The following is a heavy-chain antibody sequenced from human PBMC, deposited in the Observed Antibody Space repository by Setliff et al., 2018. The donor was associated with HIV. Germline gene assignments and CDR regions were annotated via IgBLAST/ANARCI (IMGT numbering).Heavy chain of an antibody. CDR3: ARESMLRGLRHAVEI. D-gene: IGHD3-10*01. Sequence: TLSLTCTVSGGSVNSGGYYWTWVRQHTGKGRQWIGYIYYIGSANYNPSLKSRVTISLDTSTNHFSLNLSSVTAADTAVYYCARESMLRGLRHAVEIWGQGTMVTVS. J-gene: IGHJ3*02. CDR2: IYYIGSA. V-gene: IGHV4-31*03. CDR1: GGSVNSGGYY.